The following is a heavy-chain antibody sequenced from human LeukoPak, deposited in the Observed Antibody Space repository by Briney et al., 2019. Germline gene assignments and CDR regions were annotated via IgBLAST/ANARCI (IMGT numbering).Heavy chain of an antibody. CDR3: ARAYLAIAVPALYGMDV. Sequence: PGGSLRLSCAAPGFTLSSYEMNWVRQAPGKGLEWVSYISRSGSTKYYADSVKGRFTISRDNAKNSLYLQMNSLRAEDTAVYYCARAYLAIAVPALYGMDVWGQGTTVTVSS. J-gene: IGHJ6*02. CDR2: ISRSGSTK. CDR1: GFTLSSYE. V-gene: IGHV3-48*03. D-gene: IGHD2-2*01.